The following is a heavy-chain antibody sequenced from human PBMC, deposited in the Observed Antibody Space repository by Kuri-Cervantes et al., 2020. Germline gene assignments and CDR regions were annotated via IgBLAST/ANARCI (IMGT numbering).Heavy chain of an antibody. CDR3: ARDPHTYGDSFDY. D-gene: IGHD4-17*01. V-gene: IGHV1-8*01. Sequence: ASVKVSCKASGYTFTSYDINWVRQATGQGLEWMGWMNPNSGNTGYAQKFQGRVTMTRNTSISTAYMELSSLRSEDTAVYYCARDPHTYGDSFDYWGQGTLVTVSS. CDR1: GYTFTSYD. J-gene: IGHJ4*02. CDR2: MNPNSGNT.